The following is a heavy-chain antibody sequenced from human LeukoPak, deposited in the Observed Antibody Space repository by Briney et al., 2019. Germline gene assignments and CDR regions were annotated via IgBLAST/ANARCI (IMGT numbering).Heavy chain of an antibody. J-gene: IGHJ6*03. CDR1: GYSFISYW. D-gene: IGHD7-27*01. CDR2: IYPGDSDT. V-gene: IGHV5-51*01. Sequence: GESLKISCKGSGYSFISYWIGWVRQMPGKGLECMGIIYPGDSDTRYSPSFQGQVTISADKSISTAYLQWSSLKASDTAMYYCARLTGVGYYYYYYMDVWGKGTTVTVSS. CDR3: ARLTGVGYYYYYYMDV.